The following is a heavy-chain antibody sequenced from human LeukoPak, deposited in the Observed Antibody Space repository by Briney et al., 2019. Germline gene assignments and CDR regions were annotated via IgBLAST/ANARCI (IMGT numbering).Heavy chain of an antibody. V-gene: IGHV3-66*02. Sequence: GGSLRLSCAASGFTVSDNYMNWVRQAPGKGLEWVSVIYSGGGIYYADSVKGRFTISRDNSKNTVYLQMNSLRPEDTAVCYCAREGHSYGPFDYWGQGALVTVSS. D-gene: IGHD5-18*01. J-gene: IGHJ4*02. CDR2: IYSGGGI. CDR3: AREGHSYGPFDY. CDR1: GFTVSDNY.